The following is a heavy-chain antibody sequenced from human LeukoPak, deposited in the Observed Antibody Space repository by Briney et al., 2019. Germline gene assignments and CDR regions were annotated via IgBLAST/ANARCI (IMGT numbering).Heavy chain of an antibody. CDR1: GDNVSSSSSG. J-gene: IGHJ4*02. CDR3: ARGGFKRHFDF. V-gene: IGHV6-1*01. Sequence: LSQTLSLTCAISGDNVSSSSSGWSWIRQSPSRGLEWLGRTFYRSKWYNDYAVSVESRITINPDTSKNQFSLQLNSVTPEDTALYYCARGGFKRHFDFWGQGTLVTVSS. CDR2: TFYRSKWYN.